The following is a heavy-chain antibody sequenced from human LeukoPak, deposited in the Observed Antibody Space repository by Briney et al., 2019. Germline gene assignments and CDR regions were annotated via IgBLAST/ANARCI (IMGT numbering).Heavy chain of an antibody. CDR1: GFTFSSYE. V-gene: IGHV3-48*03. CDR2: ISSSGSTI. Sequence: PGGSLRLSCAASGFTFSSYEMNWVRQAPGKGLEWVSYISSSGSTIYYADSVKGRFTIPRDNAKNSLYLQMNSLRAEDTAVYYCARGDSTIFGVVIRQSDYWGQGTLVTVSS. J-gene: IGHJ4*02. D-gene: IGHD3-3*01. CDR3: ARGDSTIFGVVIRQSDY.